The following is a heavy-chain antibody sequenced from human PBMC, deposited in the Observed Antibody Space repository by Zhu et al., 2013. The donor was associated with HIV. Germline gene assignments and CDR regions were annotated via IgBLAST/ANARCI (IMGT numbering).Heavy chain of an antibody. V-gene: IGHV1-3*01. CDR3: ARGIWSATLVDYYLDS. D-gene: IGHD3-3*01. Sequence: QVQFVQSGAEVKKPGASVKVSCKASGYTFTDYAVHWVRQAPGQRLEWMRWINAGNGKTKYSQKFQDRVTITRDTSANTVYMEMSSLRSEDTAVYYCARGIWSATLVDYYLDSWGQGALVTVSS. CDR2: INAGNGKT. J-gene: IGHJ4*02. CDR1: GYTFTDYA.